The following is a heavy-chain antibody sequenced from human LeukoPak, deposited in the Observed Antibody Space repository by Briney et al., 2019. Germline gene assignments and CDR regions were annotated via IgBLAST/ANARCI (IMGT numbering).Heavy chain of an antibody. Sequence: SQTLSLTCTVSGGSISSGGYYWSWIRQHPGKGLEWIGYIYYSGSTYYNPSLKSRVTISVDTSKNQFSLKLSSVTAADTAVYYCARQALSEDYGSGSKFDPWGQGTLVTVSS. J-gene: IGHJ5*02. D-gene: IGHD3-10*01. CDR1: GGSISSGGYY. V-gene: IGHV4-31*03. CDR3: ARQALSEDYGSGSKFDP. CDR2: IYYSGST.